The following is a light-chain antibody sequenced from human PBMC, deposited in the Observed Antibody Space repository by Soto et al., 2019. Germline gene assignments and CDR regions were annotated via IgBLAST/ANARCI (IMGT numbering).Light chain of an antibody. Sequence: EIVLTQSPATLSLSPGERATLSCRASQSVSSYLAWYQQKPGQAPRLLIYDASNRAAGIPARFSGSGSGTYFTLTISSLEPEDFAVYYCQQRSNWPPACGQGTRREIK. V-gene: IGKV3-11*01. J-gene: IGKJ5*01. CDR1: QSVSSY. CDR2: DAS. CDR3: QQRSNWPPA.